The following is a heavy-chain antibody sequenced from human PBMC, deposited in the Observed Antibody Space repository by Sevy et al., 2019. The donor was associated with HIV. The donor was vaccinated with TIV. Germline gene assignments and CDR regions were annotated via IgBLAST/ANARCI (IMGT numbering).Heavy chain of an antibody. Sequence: GGSLRLSCAASGFTFSDYYMSWIRQAPGKGLEWISYISSTGSETYYADSVKGRFTISRDNAKNSLYLQTSSLKTEDTAIDYCAGDRAYYGSNGPFGHWGQGTLATVSS. CDR3: AGDRAYYGSNGPFGH. V-gene: IGHV3-11*06. J-gene: IGHJ1*01. CDR2: ISSTGSET. CDR1: GFTFSDYY. D-gene: IGHD3-16*01.